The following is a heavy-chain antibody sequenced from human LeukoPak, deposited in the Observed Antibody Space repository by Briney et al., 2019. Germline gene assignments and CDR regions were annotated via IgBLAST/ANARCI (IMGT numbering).Heavy chain of an antibody. CDR1: GGSFSGYY. V-gene: IGHV4-34*01. CDR2: INHSGST. D-gene: IGHD3-10*01. J-gene: IGHJ6*03. Sequence: SETLSLTCAVYGGSFSGYYWSWIRQPPGKGLEWIGEINHSGSTNYNPPLKSRVTISVDTSKNQFSLKLSSVTAADTAVYYCAMPDYGSGSFPYMDVWGKGTTVTVSS. CDR3: AMPDYGSGSFPYMDV.